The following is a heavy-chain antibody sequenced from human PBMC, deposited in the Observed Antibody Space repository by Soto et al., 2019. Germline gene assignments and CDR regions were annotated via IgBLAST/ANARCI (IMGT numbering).Heavy chain of an antibody. J-gene: IGHJ4*02. CDR2: VNPRSGDT. CDR1: GYTFINYY. V-gene: IGHV1-2*02. D-gene: IGHD2-21*02. Sequence: QAQLVQSGAEVKKPGASVKVSCKTSGYTFINYYIHWVRQAPGQGLEWMGWVNPRSGDTNYAQKFQGRVTMTRDTSISTAYMELSSLTSDDTAVFYCARQLAYCGGDCFTEPIEYWGQGTLVTVSS. CDR3: ARQLAYCGGDCFTEPIEY.